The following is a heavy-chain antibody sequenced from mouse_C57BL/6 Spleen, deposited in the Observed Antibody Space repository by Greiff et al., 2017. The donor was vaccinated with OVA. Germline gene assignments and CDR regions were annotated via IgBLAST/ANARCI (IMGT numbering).Heavy chain of an antibody. CDR1: GYTFTSYW. Sequence: QVQLKQPGAELVRPGSSVKLSCKASGYTFTSYWMHWVKQRPIQGLEWIGNIDPSDSETHYNQKFKGKATLTVDKSSSTAYMQLSSLTSEDSAVYYCARGSYYGSSYVLDYWGQGTTLTVSA. D-gene: IGHD1-1*01. V-gene: IGHV1-52*01. CDR2: IDPSDSET. J-gene: IGHJ2*01. CDR3: ARGSYYGSSYVLDY.